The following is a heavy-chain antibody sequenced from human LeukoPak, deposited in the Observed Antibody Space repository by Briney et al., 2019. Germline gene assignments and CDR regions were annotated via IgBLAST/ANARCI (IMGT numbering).Heavy chain of an antibody. D-gene: IGHD3-22*01. V-gene: IGHV5-51*01. CDR1: GYSFTSYW. CDR2: IYPGDSDT. Sequence: GESLKISCKGSGYSFTSYWSGWVRQMPGKGLEWMGIIYPGDSDTRYSPSFQGQVTISADKSISTAYLQWSSLKASDTAMYYCARSGLYYDAKGGLDYWGQGTLVTVSS. J-gene: IGHJ4*02. CDR3: ARSGLYYDAKGGLDY.